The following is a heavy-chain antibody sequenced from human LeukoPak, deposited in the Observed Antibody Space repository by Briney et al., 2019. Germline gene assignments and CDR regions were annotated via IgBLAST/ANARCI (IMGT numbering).Heavy chain of an antibody. CDR3: AKVWSIISMYAFDI. Sequence: PGGSLRLSCAASGFSFSRYDMNWVRQAPGKGLEWVSGISASGINTYYAESVKGRFTISRDNSKNTLYLQMNTLRAEDTAVYSCAKVWSIISMYAFDIWGQGTMVTVSS. V-gene: IGHV3-23*01. CDR2: ISASGINT. J-gene: IGHJ3*02. CDR1: GFSFSRYD. D-gene: IGHD3-10*02.